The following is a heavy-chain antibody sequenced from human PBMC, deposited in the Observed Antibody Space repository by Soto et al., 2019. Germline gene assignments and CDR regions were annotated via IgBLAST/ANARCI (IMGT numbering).Heavy chain of an antibody. Sequence: SETRSLTCAVSGGYISSSNWWSWVRQPPGKGLEWIGEIYHSGSTNYNPSLKSRVTISVDKSKNQFSLKLSSVTAADTAVYYCARRRFRDSSGYYPFDYWGQGTLVTVSS. J-gene: IGHJ4*02. CDR3: ARRRFRDSSGYYPFDY. CDR1: GGYISSSNW. D-gene: IGHD3-22*01. V-gene: IGHV4-4*02. CDR2: IYHSGST.